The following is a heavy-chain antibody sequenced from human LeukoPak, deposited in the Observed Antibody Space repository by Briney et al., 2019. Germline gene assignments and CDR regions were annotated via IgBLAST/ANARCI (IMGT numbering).Heavy chain of an antibody. D-gene: IGHD3-22*01. V-gene: IGHV3-30*02. J-gene: IGHJ4*02. Sequence: GGSLRLSCAASGFTFSSYDMHWVRQAPGKGLEWVAFIRYDGNIKYFADSVKGRFTISRDTSKNTLYLQMNSLRAEDTAVYYCAKSRYYDSTGYPIDYWGQGTLVTVSS. CDR1: GFTFSSYD. CDR3: AKSRYYDSTGYPIDY. CDR2: IRYDGNIK.